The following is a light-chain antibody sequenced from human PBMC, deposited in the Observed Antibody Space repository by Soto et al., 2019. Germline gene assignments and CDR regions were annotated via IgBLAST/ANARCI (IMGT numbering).Light chain of an antibody. CDR2: GAS. J-gene: IGKJ5*01. V-gene: IGKV3-20*01. CDR3: QHHVSSPLVT. Sequence: EIVLTQSPGTLSLSPGERATLSCRASQSVSSSYLAWYQQKPAQAPRLLIYGASSRATGSPDRFSGSGSGTEFTLTISRREPEDFVVDYCQHHVSSPLVTFGPGTRLEIK. CDR1: QSVSSSY.